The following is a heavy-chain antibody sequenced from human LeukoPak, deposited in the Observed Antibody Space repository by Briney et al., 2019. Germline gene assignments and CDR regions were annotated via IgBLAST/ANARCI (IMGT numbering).Heavy chain of an antibody. CDR3: VREGRNGIYSYFDY. J-gene: IGHJ4*02. D-gene: IGHD1-26*01. Sequence: GGSLRLSCAASGFIFSSYWMSWVRQAPGKRLEWVASIKQDGSEKDYVDSVKGRFTISRDNAKNSLYLQMNSLRADDTAVYYCVREGRNGIYSYFDYWGQGTLVTVSS. CDR1: GFIFSSYW. V-gene: IGHV3-7*01. CDR2: IKQDGSEK.